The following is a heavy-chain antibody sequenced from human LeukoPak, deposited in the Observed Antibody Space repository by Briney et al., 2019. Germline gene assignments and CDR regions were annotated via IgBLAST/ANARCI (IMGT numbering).Heavy chain of an antibody. J-gene: IGHJ3*02. CDR2: INPNSGGT. CDR1: GYTFTGYY. Sequence: ASVKVSCKASGYTFTGYYMHWVRQAPGQGLEWMGWINPNSGGTNYAQKFQGRVTMTRDTSIGTAYMELSRLRSDDTAVYYCARDRPIVGATGGDAFDIWGQGTMVTVSS. CDR3: ARDRPIVGATGGDAFDI. V-gene: IGHV1-2*02. D-gene: IGHD1-26*01.